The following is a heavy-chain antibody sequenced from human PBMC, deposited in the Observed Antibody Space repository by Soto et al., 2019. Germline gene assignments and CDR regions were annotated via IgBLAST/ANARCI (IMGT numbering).Heavy chain of an antibody. Sequence: QVQLVQSGAEVKKPGSSVKVSCTASGGIFSTYAISWLRQAPGQGLEWMGGIIPIFGTPNYAQRFQGRVTITADESTSKAYMELSRLRSEDTAVYYCARDRDDYGSGNYYNRIDFWGQGTLVTVSS. J-gene: IGHJ4*02. CDR1: GGIFSTYA. D-gene: IGHD3-10*01. CDR2: IIPIFGTP. V-gene: IGHV1-69*01. CDR3: ARDRDDYGSGNYYNRIDF.